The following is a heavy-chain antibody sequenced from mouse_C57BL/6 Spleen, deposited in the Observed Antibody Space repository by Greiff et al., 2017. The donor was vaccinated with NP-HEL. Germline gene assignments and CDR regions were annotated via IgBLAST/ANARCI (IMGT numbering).Heavy chain of an antibody. D-gene: IGHD6-2*01. CDR3: AREVSGAMDY. Sequence: QVQLQQSGAELVRPGSSVKLSCKASGYTFTSYWMDWVKQRPGQGLEWIGNIYPSDSETHYNQKFKDKATLTVDKSSSTAYMQLSSLTSEDSAVYYCAREVSGAMDYWGQGTSVTVSS. V-gene: IGHV1-61*01. J-gene: IGHJ4*01. CDR1: GYTFTSYW. CDR2: IYPSDSET.